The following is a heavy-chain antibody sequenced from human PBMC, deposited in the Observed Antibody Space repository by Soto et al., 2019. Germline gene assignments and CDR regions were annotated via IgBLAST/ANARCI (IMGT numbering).Heavy chain of an antibody. CDR3: VKEIAAAQ. CDR1: GFTFSNYW. CDR2: INKDGSQK. Sequence: EVQLVESGGGLVQPGGSLRLTCATSGFTFSNYWMTWVRQARGKGLEWVANINKDGSQKSFVDSVKGRFTISRDNAKSSLYLQMNSLRAEDTAIYYCVKEIAAAQWGQGTLVTVSS. J-gene: IGHJ4*02. V-gene: IGHV3-7*01. D-gene: IGHD6-25*01.